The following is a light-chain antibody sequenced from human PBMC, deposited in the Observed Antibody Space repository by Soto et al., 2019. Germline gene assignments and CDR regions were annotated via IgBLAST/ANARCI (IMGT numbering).Light chain of an antibody. Sequence: DIPMTQSPSTLSASVGDRVTITCRASQNISSWLAWYQQKPWKAPNLLIYEASTLQSGVPSRFSGSGSGTEFTLTISSLQPDDFATFYCQHYKSYSWTFGQGTKVEIK. V-gene: IGKV1-5*03. CDR2: EAS. CDR1: QNISSW. J-gene: IGKJ1*01. CDR3: QHYKSYSWT.